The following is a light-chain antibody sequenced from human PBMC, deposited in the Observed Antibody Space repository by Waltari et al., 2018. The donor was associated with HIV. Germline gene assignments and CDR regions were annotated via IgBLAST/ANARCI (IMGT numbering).Light chain of an antibody. CDR1: PAVYSRANSKNY. Sequence: DIVMTQSPDSLAVSLGARATISCKSSPAVYSRANSKNYLAYYQQKQGQPPKLLIYRASTREYGVPDRFTGSGSGTDFTLSSSILQAENVAVYYCQQYYTTPYTFGQGTKLESK. CDR3: QQYYTTPYT. J-gene: IGKJ2*01. V-gene: IGKV4-1*01. CDR2: RAS.